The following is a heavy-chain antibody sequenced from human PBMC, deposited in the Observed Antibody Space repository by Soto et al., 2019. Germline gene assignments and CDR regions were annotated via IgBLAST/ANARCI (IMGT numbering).Heavy chain of an antibody. CDR3: ARHHPRSVAAVEIPFDF. CDR1: AFTFSNYA. CDR2: IAGSGGDI. Sequence: PGGSLRLSCAGSAFTFSNYAMAWVRQAPGKGLEWVSSIAGSGGDISYADSVKGRFTISRDNSKSTLFLQMDSLRAEDTAIYYCARHHPRSVAAVEIPFDFWGKGTLVTVSS. D-gene: IGHD6-25*01. J-gene: IGHJ4*02. V-gene: IGHV3-23*01.